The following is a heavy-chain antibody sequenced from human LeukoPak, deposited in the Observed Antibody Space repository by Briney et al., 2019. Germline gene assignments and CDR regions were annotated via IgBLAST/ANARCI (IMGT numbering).Heavy chain of an antibody. J-gene: IGHJ4*02. CDR2: IYYSRNT. CDR1: GGSISNYF. Sequence: PSETLSLTCTVSGGSISNYFWSWIRQPPGKGLEWIGYIYYSRNTNYNPSLKSRVTISVDTSKNQFSLRLSSVTAADTAVYYCARHGRGIAAAGTNYWGQGTLVTVSS. D-gene: IGHD6-13*01. V-gene: IGHV4-59*08. CDR3: ARHGRGIAAAGTNY.